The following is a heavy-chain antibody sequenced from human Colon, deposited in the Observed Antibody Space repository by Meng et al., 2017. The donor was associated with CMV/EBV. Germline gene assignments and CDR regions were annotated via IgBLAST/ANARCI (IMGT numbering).Heavy chain of an antibody. CDR2: IYPQDGGT. CDR1: GYTFTANH. V-gene: IGHV1-2*02. CDR3: VRESWYFDF. D-gene: IGHD6-13*01. Sequence: QVQLVQSGTEVKKPGASVKLSCKTSGYTFTANHVHWVRQAPGQGLEWMGWIYPQDGGTYFAQKFQDRVTLTRDTSITTAYMELSGLTSDDTAIYYCVRESWYFDFWGEGTLVTVSS. J-gene: IGHJ4*02.